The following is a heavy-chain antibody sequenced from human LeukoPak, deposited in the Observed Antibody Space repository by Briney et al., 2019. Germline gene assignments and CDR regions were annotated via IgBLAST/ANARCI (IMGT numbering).Heavy chain of an antibody. CDR3: VRGSTGYYYGFEF. CDR2: ISPRSGTI. Sequence: GGSLRLSCAASGFTFSNYSMNWVRQAPGEGLEWLSYISPRSGTIKYADSVKGRFAISRDNVKNSLHLQMNSLRAEDTAKYYCVRGSTGYYYGFEFWGQGTLLTVSS. D-gene: IGHD3-22*01. J-gene: IGHJ4*02. V-gene: IGHV3-48*01. CDR1: GFTFSNYS.